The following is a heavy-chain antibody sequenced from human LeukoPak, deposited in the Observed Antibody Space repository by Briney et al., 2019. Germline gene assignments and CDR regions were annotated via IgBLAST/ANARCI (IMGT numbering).Heavy chain of an antibody. D-gene: IGHD6-6*01. CDR2: IYTSGST. Sequence: SETLSLTCTVSGGSISSYYWSWIRQPAGKGLEWIGRIYTSGSTNYNPSLRSRVTMSVDTSKNQFSLNLSSVTAADTAIYYCAREFSGTSIAARVFDSWGQGTLVTVSS. CDR3: AREFSGTSIAARVFDS. J-gene: IGHJ4*02. CDR1: GGSISSYY. V-gene: IGHV4-4*07.